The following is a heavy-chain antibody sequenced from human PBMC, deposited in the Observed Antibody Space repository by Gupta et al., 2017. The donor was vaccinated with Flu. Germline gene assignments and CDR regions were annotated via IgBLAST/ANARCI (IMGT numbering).Heavy chain of an antibody. CDR2: TFYRSKWYH. J-gene: IGHJ6*02. CDR3: SYYYDSSGYRGMDV. Sequence: NWIRQSPSRGLEWLGRTFYRSKWYHEYAVSVRGRITINPDTSKNQFSLQLNSVTPEDTAVYFCSYYYDSSGYRGMDVWGQGTTVTVSS. D-gene: IGHD3-22*01. V-gene: IGHV6-1*01.